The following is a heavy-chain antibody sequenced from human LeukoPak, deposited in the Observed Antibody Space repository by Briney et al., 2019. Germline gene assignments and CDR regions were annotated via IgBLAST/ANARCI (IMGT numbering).Heavy chain of an antibody. CDR3: AKDRLGYDSLGKFFDY. CDR1: GFTFNSYA. CDR2: LGGSGDNT. Sequence: GWSLRLSCAASGFTFNSYAMSWVRQAPGTGLEWVSALGGSGDNTYYADSVKGRFTISRDNSKNTLYLQMNSLRAEDTAVYYCAKDRLGYDSLGKFFDYWGQGTLVTVSS. V-gene: IGHV3-23*01. D-gene: IGHD3-22*01. J-gene: IGHJ4*02.